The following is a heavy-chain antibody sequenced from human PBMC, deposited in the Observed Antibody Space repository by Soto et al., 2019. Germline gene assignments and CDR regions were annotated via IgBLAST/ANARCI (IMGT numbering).Heavy chain of an antibody. V-gene: IGHV3-74*01. CDR3: ARVWGITIFGVVTDGMDV. CDR1: GFTFSSYW. Sequence: EVQLVESGGGLVQPGGSLRLSCAASGFTFSSYWMHWVRQAPGKGLVRVSRINSDGSSTSYADSVKGRFTISRDNAKNTLYLQMNSLRAEDTAVYYCARVWGITIFGVVTDGMDVWGQGTTVTVSS. CDR2: INSDGSST. D-gene: IGHD3-3*01. J-gene: IGHJ6*02.